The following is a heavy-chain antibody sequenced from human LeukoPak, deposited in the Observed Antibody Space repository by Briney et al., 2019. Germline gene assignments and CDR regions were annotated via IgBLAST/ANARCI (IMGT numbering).Heavy chain of an antibody. D-gene: IGHD3-3*01. Sequence: SETLSLTCTDSGYSISSGYYWGWIRQPPGKGLEWIGSIYHSGSTYYNPSLKSRVTISVDTSKNQFSLKLSSVTAADTAVYYCARALGSITIFGVFPTNWFDPWGQGTLVTVSS. CDR2: IYHSGST. CDR3: ARALGSITIFGVFPTNWFDP. V-gene: IGHV4-38-2*02. J-gene: IGHJ5*02. CDR1: GYSISSGYY.